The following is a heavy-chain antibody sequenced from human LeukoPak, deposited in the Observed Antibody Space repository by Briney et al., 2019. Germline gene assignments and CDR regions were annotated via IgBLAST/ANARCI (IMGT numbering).Heavy chain of an antibody. Sequence: GESLKISCKGSGYSFSSYWIGWVRQMPGKGLEWMGSIYPGDSDTRYSPSIQGQVTISADKSISTAYLQWSSLKASDTAMYYCARHLGLVATILASPFDYWGQGTLVTVSS. V-gene: IGHV5-51*01. J-gene: IGHJ4*02. CDR3: ARHLGLVATILASPFDY. CDR1: GYSFSSYW. D-gene: IGHD5-12*01. CDR2: IYPGDSDT.